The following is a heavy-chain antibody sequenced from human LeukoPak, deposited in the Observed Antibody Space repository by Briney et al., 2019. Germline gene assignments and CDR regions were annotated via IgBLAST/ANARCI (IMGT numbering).Heavy chain of an antibody. Sequence: SETLSLTCTVSGGSMRSSNFYWGWIRQPPGKGLEWIGNINYSGSTYYNPSLESRVTISVDTSKNQFSLKLSSVTAADTAVYYCATSGWYLLPGVYWGQGTLVTVSS. V-gene: IGHV4-39*01. CDR1: GGSMRSSNFY. D-gene: IGHD6-19*01. J-gene: IGHJ4*02. CDR2: INYSGST. CDR3: ATSGWYLLPGVY.